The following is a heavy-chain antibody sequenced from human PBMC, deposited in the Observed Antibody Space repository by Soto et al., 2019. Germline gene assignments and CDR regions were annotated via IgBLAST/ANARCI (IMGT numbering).Heavy chain of an antibody. D-gene: IGHD5-12*01. CDR3: ARAPSGYSGTEVSYYYGMDV. Sequence: GGSLRLSCAASGFTFSSYGMHWVRQAPGKGLEWVAVIWYDGSNKYYADSVKGRFTISRDNSKNTLYLQMNSLRAEDTAVYYCARAPSGYSGTEVSYYYGMDVWGQGTTVTVSS. CDR1: GFTFSSYG. V-gene: IGHV3-33*01. J-gene: IGHJ6*02. CDR2: IWYDGSNK.